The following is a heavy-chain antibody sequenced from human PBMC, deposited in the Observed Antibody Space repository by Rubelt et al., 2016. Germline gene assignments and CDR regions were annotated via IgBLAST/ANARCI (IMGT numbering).Heavy chain of an antibody. Sequence: QVQLQQWGAGLLKPSETLSLTCAVYGGSFSGYYWSWIRQPPGKGLAWIGEINHSGSTNYNPSLKSRVTISVDTSKNQFSLKLSSVTAADTAVYYCARHLSSSGWYVDYWGQGTLVTVSS. V-gene: IGHV4-34*01. CDR1: GGSFSGYY. CDR2: INHSGST. D-gene: IGHD6-19*01. CDR3: ARHLSSSGWYVDY. J-gene: IGHJ4*02.